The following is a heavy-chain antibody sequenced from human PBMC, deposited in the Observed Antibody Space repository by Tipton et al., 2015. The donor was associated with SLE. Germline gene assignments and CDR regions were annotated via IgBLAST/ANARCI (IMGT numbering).Heavy chain of an antibody. Sequence: TLSLTCTVSGGSISSSSYYWGWIRQPPGKGLEWIGSIYYSGSTYYNPSLKSRVTISVDRSKNQFSLKLSSVTAADTAVYYCARGILWFGELSNFDYWGQGTLVTVSS. CDR2: IYYSGST. CDR1: GGSISSSSYY. CDR3: ARGILWFGELSNFDY. J-gene: IGHJ4*02. D-gene: IGHD3-10*01. V-gene: IGHV4-39*07.